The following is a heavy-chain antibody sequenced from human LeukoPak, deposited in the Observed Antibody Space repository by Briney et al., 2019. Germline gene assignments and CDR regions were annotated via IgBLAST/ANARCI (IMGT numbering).Heavy chain of an antibody. V-gene: IGHV3-74*01. D-gene: IGHD3-22*01. CDR1: GFTFSSYW. CDR2: INGDGSST. Sequence: PGGSLRLSCAASGFTFSSYWMHWVRQAPGKGLVWVSRINGDGSSTSYADSVKGRFTISRDNAKNTLYLQMNSLRAEDTAVYYCARAYYYDSSGYSGTDYWGQGTLVTVSS. CDR3: ARAYYYDSSGYSGTDY. J-gene: IGHJ4*02.